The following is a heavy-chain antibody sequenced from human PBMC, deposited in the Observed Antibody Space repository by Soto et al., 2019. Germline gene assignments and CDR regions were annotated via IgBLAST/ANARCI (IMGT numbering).Heavy chain of an antibody. V-gene: IGHV3-23*03. CDR1: GGSISSGDYY. CDR2: IFQTAGGRT. D-gene: IGHD1-20*01. CDR3: AKDKSPDGIWDIDY. J-gene: IGHJ4*02. Sequence: TSETLSLTCTVSGGSISSGDYYWSWIRQPPGKGLEWVAGIFQTAGGRTFYTDSVKGRFTISRDDSKNTFYLQMNGLRAEDTAIYYCAKDKSPDGIWDIDYWGQGTLVTVSS.